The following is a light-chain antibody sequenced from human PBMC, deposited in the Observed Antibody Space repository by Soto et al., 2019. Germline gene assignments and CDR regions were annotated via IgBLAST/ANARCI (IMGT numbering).Light chain of an antibody. J-gene: IGLJ2*01. CDR2: VNS. V-gene: IGLV1-40*01. Sequence: QSVLTQPPSVSGAPGQRVTISCTGSSSNIGAGYDVHWYQQLPGTAPKLLIYVNSNRPSGVPDRFSGSKSGTSASLAITGLQAEDEADYYCQSYDRSLSGSVVFGGGTKLTVL. CDR1: SSNIGAGYD. CDR3: QSYDRSLSGSVV.